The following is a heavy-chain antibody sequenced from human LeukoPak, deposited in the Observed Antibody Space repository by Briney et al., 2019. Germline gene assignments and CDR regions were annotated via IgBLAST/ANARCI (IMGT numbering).Heavy chain of an antibody. Sequence: PGGSLRLSRAASGFTFINAWMAWVRQAPGKGLEWVGRIEAKAHGGTIEYAAPVKGRFTISRDDSKNTLYLQMDSLKTEDTAVYYCTTDGVGVEGATYDNWGQGTLVSVSS. D-gene: IGHD1-26*01. V-gene: IGHV3-15*04. CDR1: GFTFINAW. CDR3: TTDGVGVEGATYDN. J-gene: IGHJ4*02. CDR2: IEAKAHGGTI.